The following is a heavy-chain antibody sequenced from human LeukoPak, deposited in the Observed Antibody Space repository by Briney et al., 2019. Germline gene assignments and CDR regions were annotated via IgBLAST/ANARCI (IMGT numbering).Heavy chain of an antibody. Sequence: SETLSLTCTVSGVSISSADYWSWIRQPPGKGLEWVGYIHHSGRTHYNPSLKSRATLSLDTSENQFSLKLTSVTAADTAVYYCAREVDVPSTSDGFDIWGQGTVVTVSS. CDR2: IHHSGRT. J-gene: IGHJ3*02. CDR1: GVSISSADY. V-gene: IGHV4-31*03. D-gene: IGHD2-15*01. CDR3: AREVDVPSTSDGFDI.